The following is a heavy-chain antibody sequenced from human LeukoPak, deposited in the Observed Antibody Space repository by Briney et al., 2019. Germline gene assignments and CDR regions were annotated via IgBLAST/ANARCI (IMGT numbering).Heavy chain of an antibody. CDR1: GVPVSEGRYY. Sequence: PSQTLSLTCSVSGVPVSEGRYYWPWIRQYPGKGLEWIGYKYYSGSAKYNPALESRLTISIDTSKNQFSLQLSSVTAADTATYYCATPYCSSISCLDVFNMWGQGTRVTVSS. V-gene: IGHV4-31*03. J-gene: IGHJ3*02. CDR3: ATPYCSSISCLDVFNM. D-gene: IGHD2-2*01. CDR2: KYYSGSA.